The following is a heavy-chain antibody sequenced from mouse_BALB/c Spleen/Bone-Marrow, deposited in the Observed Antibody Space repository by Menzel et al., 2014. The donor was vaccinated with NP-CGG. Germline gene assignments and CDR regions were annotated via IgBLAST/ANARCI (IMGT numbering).Heavy chain of an antibody. D-gene: IGHD2-3*01. J-gene: IGHJ1*01. V-gene: IGHV5-9-3*01. Sequence: EVQLKDSGGGLVKPGGSLKLSCAASGFTFSSYAMSWVRQTPEKRLELVATISSNGSYTYYPDSVKGRFNISRDNAKNTLYLQMSSLKSEDTAMYYCARHDDGYHYRYFDDWGPGATLTVSS. CDR1: GFTFSSYA. CDR2: ISSNGSYT. CDR3: ARHDDGYHYRYFDD.